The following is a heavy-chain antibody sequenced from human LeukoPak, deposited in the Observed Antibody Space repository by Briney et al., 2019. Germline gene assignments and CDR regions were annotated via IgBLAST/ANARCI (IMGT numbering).Heavy chain of an antibody. CDR1: GLTFSSYT. V-gene: IGHV3-23*01. D-gene: IGHD1-26*01. Sequence: PGGSLRLSCAASGLTFSSYTMSWVRQAPGKGLEWVSAISAGGGNTYYADSVKGRFTISRDNSKNTLYLQMNSLRAEDTAVYSCAVPQWELLNWGQGTLVTVFS. CDR3: AVPQWELLN. J-gene: IGHJ4*02. CDR2: ISAGGGNT.